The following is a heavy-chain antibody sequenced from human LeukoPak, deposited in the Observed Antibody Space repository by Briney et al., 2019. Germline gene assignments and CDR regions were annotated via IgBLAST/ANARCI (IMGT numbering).Heavy chain of an antibody. CDR3: ARGSRSSGY. D-gene: IGHD6-19*01. V-gene: IGHV4-59*01. CDR1: GGSISNYY. Sequence: PSETLSLTCTVSGGSISNYYWSWIRQPPGKGLEWIGYIYYSGSTNYNPSLKSRVTISGDTSKNQFSLKLSSVTAADTAVYYCARGSRSSGYWGQGTLVTVSS. J-gene: IGHJ4*02. CDR2: IYYSGST.